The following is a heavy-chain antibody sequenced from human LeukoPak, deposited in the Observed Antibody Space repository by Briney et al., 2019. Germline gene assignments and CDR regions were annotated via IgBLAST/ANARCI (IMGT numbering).Heavy chain of an antibody. Sequence: GRSLRLSCAASGFTFSSYGMHWVRQTPGKGLEWVAVIWYDGSNKYYADSVKGRFTISRDNSKNTLYLQMNSLRAEDTAVYYCARDLSGWYAVVDYWGQGTLVTVSS. CDR3: ARDLSGWYAVVDY. D-gene: IGHD6-19*01. CDR1: GFTFSSYG. CDR2: IWYDGSNK. J-gene: IGHJ4*02. V-gene: IGHV3-33*01.